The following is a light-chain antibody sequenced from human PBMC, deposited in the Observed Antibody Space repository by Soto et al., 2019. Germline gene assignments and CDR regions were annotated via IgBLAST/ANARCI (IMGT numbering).Light chain of an antibody. CDR3: QQYNDWPLT. CDR2: GAS. J-gene: IGKJ4*01. CDR1: QTVTTN. Sequence: EIVMTQSPATLSVSPGERATLSCRASQTVTTNLAWYQQKPGQAPRLLIYGASTRATGFPARFSGSGSGTEFTLTISSLQSEDFAVYYCQQYNDWPLTFGGGTKVENK. V-gene: IGKV3-15*01.